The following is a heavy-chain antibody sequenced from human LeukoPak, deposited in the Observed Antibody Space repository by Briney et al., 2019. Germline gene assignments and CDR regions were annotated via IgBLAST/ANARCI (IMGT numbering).Heavy chain of an antibody. J-gene: IGHJ6*03. V-gene: IGHV3-53*01. CDR1: GFTVSSNY. CDR2: IYSGGST. Sequence: GGSLRLSCAASGFTVSSNYMSWVRQAPGKGLEWVSVIYSGGSTYYADSVKGRFTISRDNSKNTLYLQMNSLRAEDTAVYYCARVSHGSGSYYSHMDVWGKGTTVTISS. CDR3: ARVSHGSGSYYSHMDV. D-gene: IGHD3-10*01.